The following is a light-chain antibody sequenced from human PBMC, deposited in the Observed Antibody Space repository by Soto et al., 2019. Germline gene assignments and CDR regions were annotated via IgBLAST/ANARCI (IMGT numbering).Light chain of an antibody. CDR1: QNIRNN. CDR3: QQYNNWIT. J-gene: IGKJ5*01. CDR2: GAS. Sequence: EIVLTQSPGTLPLSPGERATLSCRSSQNIRNNLAWYQQKPGQAPRLLIYGASTRATGIPARFSGSGSGTEFTLTISSLQSEDFAVYYCQQYNNWITFGQGTRLEIK. V-gene: IGKV3-15*01.